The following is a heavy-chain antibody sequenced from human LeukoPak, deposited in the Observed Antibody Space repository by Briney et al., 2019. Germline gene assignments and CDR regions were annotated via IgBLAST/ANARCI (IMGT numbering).Heavy chain of an antibody. D-gene: IGHD6-13*01. CDR3: AREGSSSWQYYYYGMDV. CDR1: GFTFSSYS. V-gene: IGHV3-48*02. CDR2: ISSSSSTI. Sequence: PGGSLRLSCAASGFTFSSYSMNWVRPAPGKGLEWVSSISSSSSTIYYADSVKGRFTISRDNAKNSLYLQMNSLRDEDTAVYYCAREGSSSWQYYYYGMDVWGQGTTVTVSS. J-gene: IGHJ6*02.